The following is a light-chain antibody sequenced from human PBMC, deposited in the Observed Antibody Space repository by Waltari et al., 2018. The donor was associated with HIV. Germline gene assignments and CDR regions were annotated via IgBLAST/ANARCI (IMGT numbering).Light chain of an antibody. Sequence: SALAQPASLSGSPGPSVSISCIWATGDLCALYSGSWFQQHPGKAPRLIIYNVNYRPSGVSHRFSGSKSSNTASLTISGLQAEDEAVYHCSSYTSSDTQIFGGGTKVTVL. J-gene: IGLJ2*01. CDR2: NVN. CDR3: SSYTSSDTQI. CDR1: TGDLCALYS. V-gene: IGLV2-14*03.